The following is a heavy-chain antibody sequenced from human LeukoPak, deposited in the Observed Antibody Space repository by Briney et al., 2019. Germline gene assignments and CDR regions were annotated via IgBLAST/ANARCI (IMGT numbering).Heavy chain of an antibody. CDR3: AKHSGSYFIYYVDS. D-gene: IGHD1-26*01. CDR1: GFTFSSYG. J-gene: IGHJ4*02. CDR2: ISNTAYNT. V-gene: IGHV3-23*01. Sequence: PGGSLRLSCGASGFTFSSYGMSWVRQAPGKVLEWVSTISNTAYNTYYADSVKGRFTISRDNSANTVSLQMNSLRAEDTALYYCAKHSGSYFIYYVDSWGQGTQVTVSS.